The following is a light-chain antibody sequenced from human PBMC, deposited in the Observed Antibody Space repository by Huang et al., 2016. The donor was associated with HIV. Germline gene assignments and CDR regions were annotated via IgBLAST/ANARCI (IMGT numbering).Light chain of an antibody. CDR2: AAS. CDR1: QGIGRW. V-gene: IGKV1-12*01. CDR3: QQANSFPYT. J-gene: IGKJ2*01. Sequence: DIQMTQSPSSVSASVGDRVTITCRASQGIGRWLAWYQQKPGKAPKLLIYAASNLQSGLPSRFSGSGSGTEFTLIISSLQPEDFTTYYCQQANSFPYTFGQGTKLEI.